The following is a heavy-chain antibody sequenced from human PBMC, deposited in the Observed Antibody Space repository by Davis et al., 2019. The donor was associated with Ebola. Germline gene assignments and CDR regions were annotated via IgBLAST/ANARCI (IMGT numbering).Heavy chain of an antibody. CDR3: ARGWLRTGFDY. V-gene: IGHV6-1*01. Sequence: PSETLSLTCAVSGDSVSSNSVAWNWIRQSPSRGLEWLGRTYYNSKWYNDYAVSVKSRITINPDTSKNQFSLHLNSVTPGDTAVYYCARGWLRTGFDYWGQGTLVTVSS. D-gene: IGHD3/OR15-3a*01. J-gene: IGHJ4*02. CDR2: TYYNSKWYN. CDR1: GDSVSSNSVA.